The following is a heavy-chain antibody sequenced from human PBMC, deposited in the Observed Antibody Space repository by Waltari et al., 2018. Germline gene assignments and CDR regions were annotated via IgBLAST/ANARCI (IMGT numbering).Heavy chain of an antibody. CDR1: GDSVSSTYW. D-gene: IGHD2-15*01. V-gene: IGHV4-4*02. J-gene: IGHJ4*02. Sequence: QLQLQESGPGLVKPSGTLSLNCAVSGDSVSSTYWWSWVRQSPQKGLEWIGQVHGSGRSNYSPSFARRVTVSLDTSYNQFSLILTAATAADTAVYFCARDRGRGLFLDTWGPGTLVTVSP. CDR3: ARDRGRGLFLDT. CDR2: VHGSGRS.